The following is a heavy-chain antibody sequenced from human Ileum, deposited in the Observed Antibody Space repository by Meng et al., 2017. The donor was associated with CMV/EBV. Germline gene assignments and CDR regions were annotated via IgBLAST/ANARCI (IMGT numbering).Heavy chain of an antibody. CDR2: ISTRSSSI. J-gene: IGHJ4*02. CDR1: GLIFTNYN. CDR3: ASGFCGSTTCYREFDN. Sequence: GESLKISCAASGLIFTNYNMHWVRQAPGKGLEWVSSISTRSSSIYYADSVKGRFTISRDNAKSSLYLQMDTLRAEDTAVYYCASGFCGSTTCYREFDNWGPGMLVTVYS. D-gene: IGHD2-2*01. V-gene: IGHV3-21*01.